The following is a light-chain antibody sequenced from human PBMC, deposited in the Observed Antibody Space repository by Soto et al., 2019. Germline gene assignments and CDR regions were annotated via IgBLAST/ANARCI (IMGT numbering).Light chain of an antibody. Sequence: TQKLSPGQSPTVSWRASQSVSNNYLAWYQQKPGQAPRLLIYGASTRATGIPARFSGSGSGTEFTLTISSLQSEDFAASYCQQHHNWYPEMFGQGTEVDIK. J-gene: IGKJ1*01. CDR3: QQHHNWYPEM. CDR1: QSVSNN. CDR2: GAS. V-gene: IGKV3-15*01.